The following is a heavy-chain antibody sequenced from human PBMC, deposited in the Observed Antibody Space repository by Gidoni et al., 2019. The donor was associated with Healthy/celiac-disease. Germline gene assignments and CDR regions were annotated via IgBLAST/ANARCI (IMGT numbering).Heavy chain of an antibody. Sequence: QVQLQQWGAGLLKPSETLSLTCAVYGGSFSGYYWSWIRQPPGKGLEWIGEINHSGSTNYNPSLKSRVTISVDTSKNQFSLKLSSVTAADTAVYYCARDLLGAARPGYFDYWGQGTLVTVSS. CDR1: GGSFSGYY. CDR3: ARDLLGAARPGYFDY. D-gene: IGHD6-6*01. J-gene: IGHJ4*02. CDR2: INHSGST. V-gene: IGHV4-34*01.